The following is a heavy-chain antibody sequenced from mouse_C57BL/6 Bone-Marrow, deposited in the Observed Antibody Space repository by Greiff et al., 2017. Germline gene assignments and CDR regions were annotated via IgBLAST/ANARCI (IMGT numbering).Heavy chain of an antibody. CDR3: AVSAGLAY. CDR2: LYPRSGST. V-gene: IGHV1-81*01. CDR1: GYTFTSYG. J-gene: IGHJ3*01. Sequence: QVHVKQSGAELARPGASVKLSCKASGYTFTSYGISWVKQRTGQGLEWIGELYPRSGSTYYNEKFKGKATLTADKSSSTAYMELRSRTAEDAAVYFCAVSAGLAYWGQGTLVTVSA.